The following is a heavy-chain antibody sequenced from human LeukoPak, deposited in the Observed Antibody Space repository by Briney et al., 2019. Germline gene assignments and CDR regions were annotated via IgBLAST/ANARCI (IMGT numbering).Heavy chain of an antibody. Sequence: GGSLRLSCAASGFTFSTYSMQWVRQAPGKGLEWVSYITSSSSTIHYADSVKGRFTISRDNAKNSLYLQMNSLRDEDTAVYYCASAAVAGTIYWGRGTLVTVSS. J-gene: IGHJ4*02. V-gene: IGHV3-48*02. CDR1: GFTFSTYS. CDR2: ITSSSSTI. CDR3: ASAAVAGTIY. D-gene: IGHD6-19*01.